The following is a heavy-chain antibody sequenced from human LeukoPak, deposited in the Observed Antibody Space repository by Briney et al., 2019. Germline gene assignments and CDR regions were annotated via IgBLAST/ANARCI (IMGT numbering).Heavy chain of an antibody. CDR1: GYTFTSYD. Sequence: ASVKVSCKASGYTFTSYDINWVRQATGQGLGWMGWMNPNSGNTGYAQKFQGRVTITRNTSISTAYMELSSLRSEDTAVYYCARGDCSSTSCQDPDYYYYMDVWGKGTTVTVSS. CDR2: MNPNSGNT. D-gene: IGHD2-2*01. J-gene: IGHJ6*03. V-gene: IGHV1-8*03. CDR3: ARGDCSSTSCQDPDYYYYMDV.